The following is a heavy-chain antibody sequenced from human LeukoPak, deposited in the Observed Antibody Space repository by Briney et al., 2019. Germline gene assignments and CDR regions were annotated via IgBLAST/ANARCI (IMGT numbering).Heavy chain of an antibody. D-gene: IGHD1-26*01. J-gene: IGHJ4*02. CDR3: AKVGRVVGAALVLGPEYYFDY. Sequence: GGPLRLSCAASGLTFRSYAMSWVRQAPGKGLEWVSDINGSGGSTYYADSVKGRFTISRDNSKNTLYLQMNSLRAEDTAVYYCAKVGRVVGAALVLGPEYYFDYWGQGTLVTVSS. V-gene: IGHV3-23*01. CDR1: GLTFRSYA. CDR2: INGSGGST.